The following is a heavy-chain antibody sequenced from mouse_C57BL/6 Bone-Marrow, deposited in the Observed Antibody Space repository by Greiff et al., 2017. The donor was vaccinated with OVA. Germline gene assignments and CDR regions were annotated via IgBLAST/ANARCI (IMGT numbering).Heavy chain of an antibody. V-gene: IGHV1-54*01. J-gene: IGHJ3*01. D-gene: IGHD3-2*02. CDR3: ARELRLPFAY. Sequence: QVQLQQPGAELVKPGASVKVSCKASGYAFTNYLIEWVKQRPGQGLEWIGVINPGSGGTNYNEKFKGKATLTADKSSSTAYMQLSSLTSEDSAVYFCARELRLPFAYWGQGTLVTVSA. CDR1: GYAFTNYL. CDR2: INPGSGGT.